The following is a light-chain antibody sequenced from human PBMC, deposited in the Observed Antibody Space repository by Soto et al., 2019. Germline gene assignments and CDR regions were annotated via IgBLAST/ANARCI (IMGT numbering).Light chain of an antibody. V-gene: IGLV2-14*01. J-gene: IGLJ2*01. CDR3: SSYTNTGTLVL. Sequence: QSALTQPASVSGSPGQSITISCTGSTTDDGTYNYVSWYQHHPGKAPKLMIYEVNNRPSGISNRFSGSKSGNTASLTVSGLQAEDEADYYCSSYTNTGTLVLFGGGTKVTVL. CDR1: TTDDGTYNY. CDR2: EVN.